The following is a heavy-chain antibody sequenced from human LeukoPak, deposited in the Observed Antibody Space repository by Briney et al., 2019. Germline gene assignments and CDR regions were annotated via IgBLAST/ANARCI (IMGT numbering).Heavy chain of an antibody. CDR1: GGSIRSYY. V-gene: IGHV4-4*07. D-gene: IGHD3-3*01. CDR2: IHASGST. Sequence: SETLSLTCTVSGGSIRSYYWTWNRQPAGKGLEWIGRIHASGSTNYNPSLKSRVTMSVDTSKNQFSLKLSSVTAADTAVYYCARQGEWLFSILYFDYWGQGTLVTVSS. J-gene: IGHJ4*02. CDR3: ARQGEWLFSILYFDY.